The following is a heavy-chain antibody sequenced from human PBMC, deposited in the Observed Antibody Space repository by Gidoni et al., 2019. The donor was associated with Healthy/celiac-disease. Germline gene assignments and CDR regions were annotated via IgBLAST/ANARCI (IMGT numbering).Heavy chain of an antibody. CDR1: GCTFSSYA. Sequence: QVQLVQSGAEVTKPGSSVKVSCKASGCTFSSYAISWGRQAPGQGLEWMGGIIPIFGTANYAQKFQGRVTITADESTSTAYMELSSLRSEDTAVYYCARPTTIYRWNDAFDIWGQGTMVTVSS. CDR3: ARPTTIYRWNDAFDI. V-gene: IGHV1-69*01. CDR2: IIPIFGTA. J-gene: IGHJ3*02. D-gene: IGHD1-26*01.